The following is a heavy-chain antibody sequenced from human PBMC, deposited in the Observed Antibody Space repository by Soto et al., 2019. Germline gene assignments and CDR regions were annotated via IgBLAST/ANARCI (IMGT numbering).Heavy chain of an antibody. V-gene: IGHV4-39*01. CDR2: IYYRGNA. CDR3: ARWVDIVVVPAAMEITYNWFDP. Sequence: SETLSLTCSVSDDSINSDKYYWGWIRQPPGKGLEWIGSIYYRGNAYYNPSLQTRVTISLDKSKNQFSLKLNSVTATDTAVYYCARWVDIVVVPAAMEITYNWFDPWGQGTLVTVSS. D-gene: IGHD2-2*01. CDR1: DDSINSDKYY. J-gene: IGHJ5*02.